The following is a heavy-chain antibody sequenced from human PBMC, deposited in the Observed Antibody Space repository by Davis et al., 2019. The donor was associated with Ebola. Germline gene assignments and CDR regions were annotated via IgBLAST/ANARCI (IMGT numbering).Heavy chain of an antibody. D-gene: IGHD1-20*01. CDR2: MLYNGDT. J-gene: IGHJ4*02. CDR3: VKDDVTAGRFNY. V-gene: IGHV4-59*08. CDR1: AGSITSFL. Sequence: MPSETLSLTCSVSAGSITSFLWTCIRQLSGKGLEWVGCMLYNGDTKYNPALESRVTISVDTSKNQFSLRLSSVTAADTAMYYCVKDDVTAGRFNYWGQGSLVTVSS.